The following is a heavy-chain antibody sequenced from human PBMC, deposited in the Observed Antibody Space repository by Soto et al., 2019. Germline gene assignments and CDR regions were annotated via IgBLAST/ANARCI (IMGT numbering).Heavy chain of an antibody. CDR2: IRSSGSTI. V-gene: IGHV3-11*01. CDR3: ARGFYGDNRFPDY. J-gene: IGHJ4*02. CDR1: GFALSDYC. Sequence: GGSLRLSCAAPGFALSDYCMTGIRQAPGKGLEWVSNIRSSGSTIYYADSVKGRFTISRDNAENSLYLQMNSLRAEDTAVYYCARGFYGDNRFPDYWGQGTLVTVSS. D-gene: IGHD4-17*01.